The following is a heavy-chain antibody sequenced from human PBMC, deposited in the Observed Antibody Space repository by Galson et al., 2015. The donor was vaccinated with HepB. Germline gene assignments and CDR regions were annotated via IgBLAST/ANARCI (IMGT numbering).Heavy chain of an antibody. CDR2: IIPILGIA. J-gene: IGHJ4*02. CDR1: GYTFTNFA. Sequence: SVKVSCKASGYTFTNFAIHWVRQAPGQRLEWLGWIIPILGIANYAQKFQGRVTITADKSTSTAYMELSSLRSEDTAVYYCARVDGANWEDYWGQGTLVTVSS. D-gene: IGHD7-27*01. CDR3: ARVDGANWEDY. V-gene: IGHV1-69*10.